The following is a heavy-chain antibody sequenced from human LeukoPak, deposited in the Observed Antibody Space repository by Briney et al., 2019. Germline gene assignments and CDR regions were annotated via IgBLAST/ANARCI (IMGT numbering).Heavy chain of an antibody. CDR1: GFTFSSYS. V-gene: IGHV3-21*04. CDR2: ISSSGSYI. CDR3: ARDRQSVLGWFDP. Sequence: PGGSLRLSCAASGFTFSSYSMNWVRQAPGKGLEWVSSISSSGSYIYYADSVKGRFTISRDNAKNSLYLQMNSLRAEDTAVYYCARDRQSVLGWFDPWGQGTLVTVSS. J-gene: IGHJ5*02. D-gene: IGHD3-16*01.